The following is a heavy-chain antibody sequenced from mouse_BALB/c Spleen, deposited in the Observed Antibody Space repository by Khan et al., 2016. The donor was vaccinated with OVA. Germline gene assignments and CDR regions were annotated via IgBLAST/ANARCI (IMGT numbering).Heavy chain of an antibody. J-gene: IGHJ3*01. V-gene: IGHV1S135*01. CDR2: IDPFSGGT. CDR3: TRHGYVAWFTY. D-gene: IGHD2-2*01. CDR1: GYSFTSYY. Sequence: LQQSGPELMKPGASVKISCKASGYSFTSYYIHWVMQSHGKSLEWIGYIDPFSGGTTYNQKFKGKATLTVDTSSSTAYIRLSNLTSEDSAVYYCTRHGYVAWFTYWGHGTLVTVSA.